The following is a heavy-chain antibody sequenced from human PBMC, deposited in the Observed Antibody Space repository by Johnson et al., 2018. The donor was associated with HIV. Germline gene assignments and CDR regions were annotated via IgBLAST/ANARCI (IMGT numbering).Heavy chain of an antibody. CDR2: IWYDGSNK. D-gene: IGHD6-13*01. J-gene: IGHJ3*02. CDR1: GFTFSTYG. CDR3: VKGVDSSSWYAFDI. V-gene: IGHV3-33*06. Sequence: QVRLVESGGGVVQPGTSLRLSCAASGFTFSTYGMHWVRQAPGKGLEWVAVIWYDGSNKYYADSVKGRFTISRDNSKNTLYLQMNSLRAEDTAVYYCVKGVDSSSWYAFDIWGQGTMVTVSS.